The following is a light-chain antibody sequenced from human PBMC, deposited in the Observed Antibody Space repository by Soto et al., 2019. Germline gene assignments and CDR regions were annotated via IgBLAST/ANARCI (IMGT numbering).Light chain of an antibody. CDR1: QSVSSN. J-gene: IGKJ1*01. Sequence: MPHPPATPSVPPGARATLSCRASQSVSSNLAWYQQKLGQAPRLLIYGASSRATGIPARFSGSGSGTEFTLTISRLEPEDFAVYYCQQYGTSPWTFGQGTKVDIK. CDR3: QQYGTSPWT. CDR2: GAS. V-gene: IGKV3-15*01.